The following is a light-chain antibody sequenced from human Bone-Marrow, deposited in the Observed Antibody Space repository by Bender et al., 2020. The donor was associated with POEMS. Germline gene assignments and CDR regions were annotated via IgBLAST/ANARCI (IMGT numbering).Light chain of an antibody. Sequence: SYVLTQPPSVSVAPGQTARITCGGTKIDTKSVHWYQQKLGQAPVLIVYDDVYRPSGIPERFSASNSGNTATLTITRVEGGDEADYYCQVWDSSDDHPVFGGGTNLTVL. CDR1: KIDTKS. V-gene: IGLV3-21*02. J-gene: IGLJ2*01. CDR2: DDV. CDR3: QVWDSSDDHPV.